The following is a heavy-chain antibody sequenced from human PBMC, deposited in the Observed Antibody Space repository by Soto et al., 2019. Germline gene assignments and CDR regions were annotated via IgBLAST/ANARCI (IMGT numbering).Heavy chain of an antibody. Sequence: GGSLRLSCAASGFTFSTYGMQWVRQAPGKGLEWVAVIWYDGSNKYYADSVKGRFTISRDNSKNTLYLQMNSLRAEDTAVYYCARDRQGWGFDHWGQGTLVTVSS. CDR3: ARDRQGWGFDH. J-gene: IGHJ5*02. V-gene: IGHV3-33*01. CDR2: IWYDGSNK. CDR1: GFTFSTYG. D-gene: IGHD1-26*01.